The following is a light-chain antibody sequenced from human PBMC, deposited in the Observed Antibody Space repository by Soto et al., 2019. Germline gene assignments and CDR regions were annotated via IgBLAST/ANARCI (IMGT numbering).Light chain of an antibody. J-gene: IGKJ4*01. CDR2: WAS. Sequence: DIVMTQSPDSLAVSLGERATINCKSSQSVLYSSNNKNYLAWYQQKPGQPPKLLIYWASTRESGVPDRFSGSGSGTDFTLTISSLQAEDGAVYYCQQYYSTLLTFGGGTTVEIK. CDR1: QSVLYSSNNKNY. V-gene: IGKV4-1*01. CDR3: QQYYSTLLT.